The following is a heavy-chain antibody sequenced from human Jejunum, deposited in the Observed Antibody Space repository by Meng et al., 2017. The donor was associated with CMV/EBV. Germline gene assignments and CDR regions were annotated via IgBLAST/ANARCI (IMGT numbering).Heavy chain of an antibody. J-gene: IGHJ4*02. Sequence: NSYWMHWIRQAPGKGLVWVSTIHADGRSPTYADSVKGRFTVSRDNAKNTLYLQMDSLRAEDTAVYYCVRDAGRGHGYNYLGYFDYWGQGTQVTVSS. CDR2: IHADGRSP. CDR1: NSYW. D-gene: IGHD5-24*01. V-gene: IGHV3-74*01. CDR3: VRDAGRGHGYNYLGYFDY.